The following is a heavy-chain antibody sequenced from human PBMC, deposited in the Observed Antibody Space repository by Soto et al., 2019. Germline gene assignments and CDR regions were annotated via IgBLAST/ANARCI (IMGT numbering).Heavy chain of an antibody. Sequence: PSETLSLTCAVYGGSFSGYYWSWIRQPPGKGLEWIGEINHSGSTNYNPSLKSRVTISVDTSKNQFSLKLSSVTAADTAVYYCARSILYCSGGSCYAGSRSPGFYYYYGMDVWGQGTTVTVSS. J-gene: IGHJ6*02. V-gene: IGHV4-34*01. D-gene: IGHD2-15*01. CDR1: GGSFSGYY. CDR2: INHSGST. CDR3: ARSILYCSGGSCYAGSRSPGFYYYYGMDV.